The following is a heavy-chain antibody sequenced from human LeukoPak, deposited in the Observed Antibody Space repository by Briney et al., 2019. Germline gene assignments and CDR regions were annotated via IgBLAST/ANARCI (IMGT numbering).Heavy chain of an antibody. J-gene: IGHJ4*02. Sequence: ASVKVSCKASSYTFTAYYIYWVRQAPGQGLEWMGWINPNSGGTNYAQKFQGRVTMTRDTSISTVYMELTRLRSDDTAFYYCANLGSTMIRGVTSPFDHWGQGTLVTVSS. CDR3: ANLGSTMIRGVTSPFDH. CDR1: SYTFTAYY. V-gene: IGHV1-2*02. D-gene: IGHD3-10*01. CDR2: INPNSGGT.